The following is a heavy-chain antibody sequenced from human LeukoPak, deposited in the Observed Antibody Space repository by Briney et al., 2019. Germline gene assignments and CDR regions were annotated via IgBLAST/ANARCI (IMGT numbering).Heavy chain of an antibody. J-gene: IGHJ5*02. CDR3: ARSGYGPERFDP. CDR2: IYHSGST. Sequence: PSQTLSLTCTVSGGSISSGGYYWSWIRQPPGKGLEWIGYIYHSGSTYYNPSLKSRVTISVDTSKNQFSLKLSSVTAADTAVYYCARSGYGPERFDPWGQGTLVTVSS. V-gene: IGHV4-30-2*01. D-gene: IGHD5-18*01. CDR1: GGSISSGGYY.